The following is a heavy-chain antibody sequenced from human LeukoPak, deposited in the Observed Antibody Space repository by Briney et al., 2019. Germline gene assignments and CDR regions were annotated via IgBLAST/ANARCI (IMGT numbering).Heavy chain of an antibody. V-gene: IGHV4-61*01. Sequence: SETLSLTCFVSGGSVSSGSYYWSWIRQPPGKGLEWIGYIYYSGSTNYNPSLKSRVTISVDTSKNQFSLKLSSVTAADTAVYYCARGAYSSSWYWGEVGDFDYWGQGTLVTVSS. CDR1: GGSVSSGSYY. CDR3: ARGAYSSSWYWGEVGDFDY. D-gene: IGHD6-13*01. CDR2: IYYSGST. J-gene: IGHJ4*02.